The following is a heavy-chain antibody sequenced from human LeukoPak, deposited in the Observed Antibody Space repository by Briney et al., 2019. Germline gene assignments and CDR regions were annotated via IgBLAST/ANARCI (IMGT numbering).Heavy chain of an antibody. D-gene: IGHD6-6*01. Sequence: GGSLRLSCAASGFTFSSYWMHWVRQAPGKGLEWVAVISYDGSNKYYADSVKGRFTISRDNSKNTLYLQMNSLRAEDTAVYYCARDESGIAARQTYYWGQGTLVTVSS. V-gene: IGHV3-30-3*01. CDR3: ARDESGIAARQTYY. CDR2: ISYDGSNK. CDR1: GFTFSSYW. J-gene: IGHJ4*02.